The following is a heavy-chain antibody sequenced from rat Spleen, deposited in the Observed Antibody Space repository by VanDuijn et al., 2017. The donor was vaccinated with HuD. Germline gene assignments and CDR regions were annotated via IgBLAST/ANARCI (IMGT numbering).Heavy chain of an antibody. CDR2: ISYGDSSGHSST. Sequence: EVQLVESGGGLVQPGGSLQVSCAASGFIFNNYDMAWVRQTPTKGLEWVATISYGDSSGHSSTYYRDSVKGRFTISRDNAKSTLSLQMDSLRSEDTATYYCARRHYGYTDYFDYWGQGVMVTVSS. CDR1: GFIFNNYD. V-gene: IGHV5-29*01. J-gene: IGHJ2*01. CDR3: ARRHYGYTDYFDY. D-gene: IGHD1-9*01.